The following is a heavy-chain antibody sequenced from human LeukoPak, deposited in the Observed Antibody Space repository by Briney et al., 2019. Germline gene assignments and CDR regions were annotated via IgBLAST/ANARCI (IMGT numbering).Heavy chain of an antibody. D-gene: IGHD3-22*01. Sequence: ASVKVSCKASGGTFSTYAISWVRQAPGQGLEWMGGIIPIFGTANYAQKFQGRVTITTDESTSTAYMELSSLRSEDTAVYYCARGAPDYYDSSGYCFDYWGQGTLVTVSS. J-gene: IGHJ4*02. V-gene: IGHV1-69*05. CDR1: GGTFSTYA. CDR2: IIPIFGTA. CDR3: ARGAPDYYDSSGYCFDY.